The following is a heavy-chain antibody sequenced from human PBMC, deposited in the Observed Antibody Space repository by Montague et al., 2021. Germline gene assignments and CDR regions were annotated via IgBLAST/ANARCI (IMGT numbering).Heavy chain of an antibody. Sequence: FLSLSCSASGFTFSSYWMSWVRQAPGKGLERVANIGDDGVETYYVDSVKGRFTVSRDNAKSSLYLQMNSLRAEDTAVYYCGVSPRRGGMDVWGKGTTVTVSS. J-gene: IGHJ6*03. V-gene: IGHV3-7*01. CDR3: GVSPRRGGMDV. CDR1: GFTFSSYW. CDR2: IGDDGVET.